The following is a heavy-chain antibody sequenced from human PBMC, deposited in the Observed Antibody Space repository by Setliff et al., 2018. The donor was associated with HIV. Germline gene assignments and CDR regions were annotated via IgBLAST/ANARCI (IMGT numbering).Heavy chain of an antibody. D-gene: IGHD3-10*01. CDR1: GYTFSSYW. J-gene: IGHJ6*02. CDR2: IQQHGSEI. Sequence: GGSLRLSCAASGYTFSSYWMAWVRQCPGKGLEWVANIQQHGSEIHYVASVQGRFTISRDNAKNSLYLQMDSLRVEDTTVYYCARKLRPGHGVDVWGQGTTVTVSS. V-gene: IGHV3-7*04. CDR3: ARKLRPGHGVDV.